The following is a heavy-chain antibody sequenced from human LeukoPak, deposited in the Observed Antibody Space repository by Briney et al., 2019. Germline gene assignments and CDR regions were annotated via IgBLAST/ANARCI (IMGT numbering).Heavy chain of an antibody. J-gene: IGHJ4*02. CDR2: IRSKAYGETT. V-gene: IGHV3-71*01. Sequence: GGSLRLSCAASGFTFSDYYMSWIRQAPGKGLECVGVIRSKAYGETTEYAASVKGRFTISRDDSKTIAYLQMHSLETEDTAVYYCARGRNYFDYWGQGTLVTVSS. CDR3: ARGRNYFDY. CDR1: GFTFSDYY.